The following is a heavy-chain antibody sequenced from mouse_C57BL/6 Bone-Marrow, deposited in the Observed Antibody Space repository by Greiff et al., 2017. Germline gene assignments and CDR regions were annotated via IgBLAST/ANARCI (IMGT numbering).Heavy chain of an antibody. Sequence: QVQLQQSGAELVRPGTSVKVSCKASGYAFTNYLIEWVKQRPGQGLEWIGVINPGSGGTNYNEKFKGKATLTADKSSSTAYMQLSSLTSEDSAVYFCARTSYSNYRFAYWGQGTLVTVSA. CDR1: GYAFTNYL. CDR3: ARTSYSNYRFAY. J-gene: IGHJ3*01. D-gene: IGHD2-5*01. V-gene: IGHV1-54*01. CDR2: INPGSGGT.